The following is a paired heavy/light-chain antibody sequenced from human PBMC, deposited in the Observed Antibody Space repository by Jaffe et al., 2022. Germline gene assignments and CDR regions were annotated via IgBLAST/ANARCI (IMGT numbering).Heavy chain of an antibody. V-gene: IGHV3-30*02. CDR1: GFTFSSYG. D-gene: IGHD6-19*01. J-gene: IGHJ4*02. Sequence: QVQLVESGGGVVQPGGSLRLSCAASGFTFSSYGMHWVRQAPGKGLEWVAFIRYDASNKYYADSVKGRFTISRDNSKNTLYLQLNSLRGEDTAVYYCAKSTGWIAVAGLGYFDYWGQGTLVTVSS. CDR3: AKSTGWIAVAGLGYFDY. CDR2: IRYDASNK.
Light chain of an antibody. J-gene: IGKJ4*01. CDR2: AAS. V-gene: IGKV1D-12*01. CDR3: QQANSFPLT. Sequence: DIQMTQSPSSVSASVGDRVTITCRASQGISNWLAWYQQKPGKAPKLLIYAASSLQSGVPSRFSGSGSGTDFTLTISSLQPEDFATYFCQQANSFPLTFGGGTKVEIK. CDR1: QGISNW.